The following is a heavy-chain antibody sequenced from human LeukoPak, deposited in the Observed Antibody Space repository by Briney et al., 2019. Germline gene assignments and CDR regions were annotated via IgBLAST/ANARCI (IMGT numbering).Heavy chain of an antibody. V-gene: IGHV4-34*01. CDR2: NNDSGST. D-gene: IGHD6-19*01. CDR1: GGSLSGYY. Sequence: SESLSLTCGVYGGSLSGYYLSWVRQPPGKGLEWIAENNDSGSTNYNPSLKSRATISVDTSKSQISLKLISVTAADTAVYYCGRGRRQWLEPPSDYYYYMDVWGKGTTVTVSS. J-gene: IGHJ6*03. CDR3: GRGRRQWLEPPSDYYYYMDV.